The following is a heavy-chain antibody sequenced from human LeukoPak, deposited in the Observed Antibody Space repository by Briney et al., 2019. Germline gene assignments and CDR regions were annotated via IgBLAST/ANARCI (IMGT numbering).Heavy chain of an antibody. CDR1: GGSISSYY. D-gene: IGHD3-9*01. J-gene: IGHJ4*02. CDR2: IYYSGST. V-gene: IGHV4-59*01. Sequence: PSETLSLTCTVSGGSISSYYWSWIRQPPGKGLEWIGYIYYSGSTNYNPSLKSRVTISVDTTKSQFSLKLSSVTAADTAVYYCARGRYYDIFWAFDYWGQGTLVTVSS. CDR3: ARGRYYDIFWAFDY.